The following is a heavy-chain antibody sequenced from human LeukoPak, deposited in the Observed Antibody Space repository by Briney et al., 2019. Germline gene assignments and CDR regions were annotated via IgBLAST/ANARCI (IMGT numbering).Heavy chain of an antibody. CDR2: ASGPGATT. CDR3: TKDNRTYGSDSCLLHEY. D-gene: IGHD2-2*01. CDR1: GFSFSTYA. V-gene: IGHV3-23*01. J-gene: IGHJ4*02. Sequence: GESLKISCTAAGFSFSTYAMSWFRQAPGRGLEWVSSASGPGATTWYAESVEGRLTISRGNSTSTVFVQLNNLRVDESAAYYCTKDNRTYGSDSCLLHEYWGQGTLVTVSS.